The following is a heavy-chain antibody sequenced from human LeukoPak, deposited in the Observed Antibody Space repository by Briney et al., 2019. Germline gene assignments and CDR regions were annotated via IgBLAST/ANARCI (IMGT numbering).Heavy chain of an antibody. Sequence: ASVKVSCKASGYTFTGYYMHWVRQAPGQGLEWMGLINPNSGGTNYAQKFQGRVTMTRDTSISTAYMELSRLRSDDTAVYYCARDGYCSSTSCYGYFQHWGQGTLVTVSS. CDR3: ARDGYCSSTSCYGYFQH. CDR1: GYTFTGYY. CDR2: INPNSGGT. D-gene: IGHD2-2*03. V-gene: IGHV1-2*02. J-gene: IGHJ1*01.